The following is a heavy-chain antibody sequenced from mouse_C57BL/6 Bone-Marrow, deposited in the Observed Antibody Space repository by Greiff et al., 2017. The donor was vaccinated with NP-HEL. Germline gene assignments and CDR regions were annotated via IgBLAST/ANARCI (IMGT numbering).Heavy chain of an antibody. Sequence: QVQLKQPGAELVRPGSSVKLSCKASGYTFTSYWMHWVKQRPIQGLEWIGNIDPSDSETHYNQKFKDKATLTVDKSSSPAYMQLSSLTSEDSAVYYCAFITTVVARYWYFDVWGTGTTVTVSS. CDR1: GYTFTSYW. V-gene: IGHV1-52*01. J-gene: IGHJ1*03. D-gene: IGHD1-1*01. CDR2: IDPSDSET. CDR3: AFITTVVARYWYFDV.